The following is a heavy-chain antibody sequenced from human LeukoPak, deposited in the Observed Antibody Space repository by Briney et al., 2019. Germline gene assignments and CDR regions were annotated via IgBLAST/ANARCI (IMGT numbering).Heavy chain of an antibody. CDR2: IYYSGST. J-gene: IGHJ5*02. D-gene: IGHD7-27*01. Sequence: SETLSLTCAVYGGSFSGYYWSWIRQPPGKGLEWIGYIYYSGSTNYNPSLKSRVTISVDTSKNQFSLKLSSVTAADTAVYYCARGVLGRDWFDPWGQGTLVTVSS. V-gene: IGHV4-59*01. CDR3: ARGVLGRDWFDP. CDR1: GGSFSGYY.